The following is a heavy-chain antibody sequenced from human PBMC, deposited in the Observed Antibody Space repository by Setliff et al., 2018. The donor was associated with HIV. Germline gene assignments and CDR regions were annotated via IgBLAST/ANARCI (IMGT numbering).Heavy chain of an antibody. V-gene: IGHV5-51*01. J-gene: IGHJ4*02. Sequence: PGESLKISCKVSGYSFTSYWIGWVRQMPGKGLEWIGIIYPYDSDTRYSPSLQSQVSISAAKSISTVYLQLTSLKASDTAIYYCARHPTYSHDTSGYYIDYWGQGTLVTVSS. CDR2: IYPYDSDT. CDR1: GYSFTSYW. D-gene: IGHD3-22*01. CDR3: ARHPTYSHDTSGYYIDY.